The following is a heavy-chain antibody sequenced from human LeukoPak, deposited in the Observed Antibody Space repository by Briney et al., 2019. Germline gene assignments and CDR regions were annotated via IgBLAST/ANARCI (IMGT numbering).Heavy chain of an antibody. J-gene: IGHJ6*03. CDR1: GFISYYFT. CDR3: VKSGGYYYMDG. Sequence: GGSLRLSCAAPGFISYYFTTRWGRQPPGKGLEWVSTISWNSDIILYADSVKGRFTISRDNDRHSLYLEMNSLRPEDTALYYCVKSGGYYYMDGWGKGITVVVSS. D-gene: IGHD2-15*01. V-gene: IGHV3-9*02. CDR2: ISWNSDII.